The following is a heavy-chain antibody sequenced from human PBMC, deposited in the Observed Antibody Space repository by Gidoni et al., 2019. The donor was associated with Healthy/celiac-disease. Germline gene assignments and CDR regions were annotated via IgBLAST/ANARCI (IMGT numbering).Heavy chain of an antibody. Sequence: QVQLVQSGAEVKKPGSSVKVSCKASVGTFSSYAISWVRQAPGQGLEWMGGIIPIFGTANYAQKFQGRVTITADESTSKAYMELSSLRSEDTAVYYCARDIISGADYYYYGMDVWGQGTTVTVSS. D-gene: IGHD7-27*01. CDR2: IIPIFGTA. V-gene: IGHV1-69*01. CDR3: ARDIISGADYYYYGMDV. CDR1: VGTFSSYA. J-gene: IGHJ6*02.